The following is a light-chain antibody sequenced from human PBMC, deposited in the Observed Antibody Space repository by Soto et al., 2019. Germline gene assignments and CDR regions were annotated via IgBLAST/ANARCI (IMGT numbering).Light chain of an antibody. CDR1: SSDIGAYNF. Sequence: QSALTQPASVSGSPGQSITISCTGTSSDIGAYNFVSWYQQHPGKAPKLMLYDVNSRPSGVSHRFSGSKSGNTASLTISGHQAEDEADYYCTSWTTSTTMIFGGGTKVTVL. V-gene: IGLV2-14*03. J-gene: IGLJ2*01. CDR2: DVN. CDR3: TSWTTSTTMI.